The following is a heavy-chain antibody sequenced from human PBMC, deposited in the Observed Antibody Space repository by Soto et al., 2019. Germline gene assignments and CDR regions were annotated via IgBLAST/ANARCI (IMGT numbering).Heavy chain of an antibody. CDR1: GYTLTELS. J-gene: IGHJ5*02. D-gene: IGHD5-12*01. CDR2: FDPEDGET. CDR3: ATDGVAYNWFDP. V-gene: IGHV1-24*01. Sequence: ASVKVSCKVSGYTLTELSMHWVRQAPGKGLEWMGGFDPEDGETIYAQKFQGRVTMTEDTSTDTAYMELSSLRSEDTAVYYCATDGVAYNWFDPWGQGTLVTVSS.